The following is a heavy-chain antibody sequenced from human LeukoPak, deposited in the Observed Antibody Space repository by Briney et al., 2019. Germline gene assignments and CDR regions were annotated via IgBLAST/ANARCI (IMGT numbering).Heavy chain of an antibody. CDR2: INPSGGGT. D-gene: IGHD6-19*01. J-gene: IGHJ4*02. CDR1: GYSFTNYY. CDR3: ARETDIAVAANYFDY. V-gene: IGHV1-46*01. Sequence: ASVKVSCKASGYSFTNYYIHWVRQAPGQGPEWMGIINPSGGGTTYAPKFQGRVTMTKDTSTSTVYMVLSSLGSADTALYYRARETDIAVAANYFDYWGQGTLVTVSS.